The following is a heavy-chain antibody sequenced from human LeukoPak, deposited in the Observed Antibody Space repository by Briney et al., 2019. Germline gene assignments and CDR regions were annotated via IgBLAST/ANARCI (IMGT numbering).Heavy chain of an antibody. Sequence: SETLSLTCTVSGGSISRYYWSWIRQPAGKGLEGIGRIYTSGSTNYNPSLKTRVTMSVDTSKTQFSLKLSSVTPADTAVYYCARAYAPYYSGMDVCSQGTTVTVSS. CDR3: ARAYAPYYSGMDV. J-gene: IGHJ6*02. V-gene: IGHV4-4*07. D-gene: IGHD4-17*01. CDR2: IYTSGST. CDR1: GGSISRYY.